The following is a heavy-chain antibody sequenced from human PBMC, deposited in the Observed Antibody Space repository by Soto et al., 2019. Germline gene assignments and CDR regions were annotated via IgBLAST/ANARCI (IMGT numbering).Heavy chain of an antibody. V-gene: IGHV1-24*01. CDR3: ARQPKYSSSSPHFDY. Sequence: ASVKVSCKVSGYTLTELSMHWVRQAPGKGLEWMGGFDPEDGETIYAQKFQGRVTMTRDTSISTAYMELSRLRSDDTAVYYCARQPKYSSSSPHFDYWGQGTLVTVSS. D-gene: IGHD6-6*01. CDR1: GYTLTELS. J-gene: IGHJ4*02. CDR2: FDPEDGET.